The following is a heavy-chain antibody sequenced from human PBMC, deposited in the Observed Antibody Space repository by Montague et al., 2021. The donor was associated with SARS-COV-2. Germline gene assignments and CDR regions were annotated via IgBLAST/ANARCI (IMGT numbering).Heavy chain of an antibody. Sequence: SETLSLTCTVSGGSTSDHYWAWIRQPPGKGLEWLAYIYYSGGINSNASLKSRVSMSVDTSKSQFSLKLTSVTAADTAVYYCARAVSVRRAVNWFDPWGQGTLVTVSS. CDR2: IYYSGGI. CDR1: GGSTSDHY. D-gene: IGHD3-10*01. V-gene: IGHV4-59*11. CDR3: ARAVSVRRAVNWFDP. J-gene: IGHJ5*02.